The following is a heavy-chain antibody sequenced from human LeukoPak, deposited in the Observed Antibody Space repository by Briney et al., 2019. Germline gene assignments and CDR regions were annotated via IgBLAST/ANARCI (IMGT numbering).Heavy chain of an antibody. CDR1: GFTFSSYW. CDR3: ARDECGGDCYSDAFDI. CDR2: IKQDGSEK. D-gene: IGHD2-21*02. Sequence: AGGSLRLSCAASGFTFSSYWMSWVRQAPGKGLEWVANIKQDGSEKYYVDSVKGRFTIPRDNAKNSLYLQMNSLRAEDTAVYYCARDECGGDCYSDAFDIWGQGTMVTVSS. J-gene: IGHJ3*02. V-gene: IGHV3-7*03.